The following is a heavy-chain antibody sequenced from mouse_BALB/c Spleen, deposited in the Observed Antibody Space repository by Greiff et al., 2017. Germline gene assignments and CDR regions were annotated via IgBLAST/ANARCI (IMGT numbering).Heavy chain of an antibody. CDR1: GYTFTSYW. V-gene: IGHV1-7*01. D-gene: IGHD2-1*01. CDR3: AREDLLCPPGRFAY. J-gene: IGHJ3*01. Sequence: QVQLKESGAELAKPGASVKMSCKASGYTFTSYWMHWVKQRPGKGLEWIGYINPSTGYTEYNQKFKDKATLTADKSSSTAYMQLSSLTSEDSAVYYCAREDLLCPPGRFAYWGQGTLVTVSA. CDR2: INPSTGYT.